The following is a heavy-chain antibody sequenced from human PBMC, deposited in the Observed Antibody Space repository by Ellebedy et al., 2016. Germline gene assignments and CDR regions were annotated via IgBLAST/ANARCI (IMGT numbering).Heavy chain of an antibody. J-gene: IGHJ6*02. Sequence: GGSLRLSXAASGLTFSSYGMHWVRQAPGKGLEWVAVISYDGSNKYYADSVKGRFTISRDNSKNTLYLQMNSLRAEDTAVYYCAKDDYVHYYYYGMDVWGQGTTVTVSS. CDR3: AKDDYVHYYYYGMDV. CDR1: GLTFSSYG. V-gene: IGHV3-30*18. D-gene: IGHD4-17*01. CDR2: ISYDGSNK.